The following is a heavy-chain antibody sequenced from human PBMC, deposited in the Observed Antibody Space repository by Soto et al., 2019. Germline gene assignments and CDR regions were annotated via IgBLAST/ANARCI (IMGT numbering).Heavy chain of an antibody. V-gene: IGHV4-59*01. CDR2: IYYSGST. J-gene: IGHJ3*02. Sequence: SETLSLTCTVSGGSISSYYWSWIRQPPGKGLEWIGYIYYSGSTNYNPSLKSRVTISVDTSKNQFSLKLSSVTAADTAVYYCASSDYYDSSGYRDAFDIWGQGTMVT. D-gene: IGHD3-22*01. CDR3: ASSDYYDSSGYRDAFDI. CDR1: GGSISSYY.